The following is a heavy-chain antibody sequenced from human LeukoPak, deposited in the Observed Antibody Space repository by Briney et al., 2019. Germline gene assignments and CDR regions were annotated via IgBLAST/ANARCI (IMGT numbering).Heavy chain of an antibody. D-gene: IGHD5-18*01. CDR3: EKDAFRGYSYGWHFDY. V-gene: IGHV3-30*02. CDR2: IRYDRSNK. Sequence: GGSLRLSCAASGFTFSSYGMHWVRQAPGKGLEWVAFIRYDRSNKYYADSVKGRFIISRENSKNTLYLQMNSLRAEDTAVYYCEKDAFRGYSYGWHFDYWGQGTLVTVSS. J-gene: IGHJ4*02. CDR1: GFTFSSYG.